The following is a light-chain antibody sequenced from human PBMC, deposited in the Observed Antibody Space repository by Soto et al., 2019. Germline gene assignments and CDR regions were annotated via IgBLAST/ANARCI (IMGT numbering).Light chain of an antibody. CDR1: SSDVGSYNL. J-gene: IGLJ1*01. CDR2: EGS. Sequence: QSALTQPRSVSGSPGQSVTISCTGTSSDVGSYNLVSWYQQHPGKAPKLMIYEGSKRPSGVSNRFSGSKSGNTASLTISGLQAEDEADYYCCSYAGSSTSYVFGTGTKLTVL. V-gene: IGLV2-23*01. CDR3: CSYAGSSTSYV.